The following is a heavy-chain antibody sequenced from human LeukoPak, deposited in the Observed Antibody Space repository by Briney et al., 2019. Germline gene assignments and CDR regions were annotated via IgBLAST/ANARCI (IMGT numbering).Heavy chain of an antibody. D-gene: IGHD3-9*01. J-gene: IGHJ4*02. CDR2: ITSNGGST. CDR1: GFTFNDYT. CDR3: ARALRIGSPYFYWLSHPFDY. V-gene: IGHV3-64*01. Sequence: GGSLRRSCAASGFTFNDYTMHWVREAPGKGLEYVAAITSNGGSTSYANPLKGRFTISRDNSKNMLYLQMGSLSTEDMAVYYCARALRIGSPYFYWLSHPFDYWGQGALVTVSS.